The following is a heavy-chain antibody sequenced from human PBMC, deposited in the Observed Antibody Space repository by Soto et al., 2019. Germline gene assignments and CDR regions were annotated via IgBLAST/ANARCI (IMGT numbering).Heavy chain of an antibody. Sequence: GGSLRLSCAASGFTFSNYAMTWVRQAPGKGLEWVSAISGSGGSTYYADSVKGRFTISRDNSKNTLYLQMNSLRADDTAVYHCARGDGYDPYSYFDYWRQGLLVTVSS. V-gene: IGHV3-23*01. CDR3: ARGDGYDPYSYFDY. D-gene: IGHD5-12*01. CDR1: GFTFSNYA. J-gene: IGHJ4*02. CDR2: ISGSGGST.